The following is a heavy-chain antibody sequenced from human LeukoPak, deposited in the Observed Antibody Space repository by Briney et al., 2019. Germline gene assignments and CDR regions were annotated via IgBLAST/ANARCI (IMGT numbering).Heavy chain of an antibody. CDR1: GFTFSNAW. J-gene: IGHJ4*02. D-gene: IGHD1-26*01. CDR3: TTPLAMGIDY. CDR2: IKSKSDGVTT. Sequence: GGSLRLSCAASGFTFSNAWMSWVRQAPGKGLEWVGRIKSKSDGVTTDYAAPVKGRFTLSRDDSKNTLYLQMDSLKTEDTAVYYCTTPLAMGIDYWGQGTLVTVSS. V-gene: IGHV3-15*01.